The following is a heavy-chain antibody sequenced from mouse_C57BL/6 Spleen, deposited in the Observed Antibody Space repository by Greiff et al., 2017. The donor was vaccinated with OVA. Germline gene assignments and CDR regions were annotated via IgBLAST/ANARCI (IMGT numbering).Heavy chain of an antibody. CDR1: GYTFTSYD. J-gene: IGHJ2*01. CDR3: ARGEDLRFDY. V-gene: IGHV1-85*01. D-gene: IGHD1-1*01. CDR2: IYPRDGSN. Sequence: QVQLKESGPELVKPGASVKLSCKASGYTFTSYDINWVKQRPGQGLEWIGWIYPRDGSNKYNEKFKGKATLTVDPSSSTAYMELHSLTSEDSAVYFCARGEDLRFDYWGQGTTLTVSS.